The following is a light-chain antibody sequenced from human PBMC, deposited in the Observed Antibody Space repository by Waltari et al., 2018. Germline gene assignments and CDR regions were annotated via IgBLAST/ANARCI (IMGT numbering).Light chain of an antibody. Sequence: DIQVTQSPSTLSASVGDRVTLTCRPSQSLGNLLAWYQQKPGKAPKLLIAKASTLEGGVPSRFSGSGSGTEFTLTISSLLPEDFATYYCQQYNAYWTFGQGTKVEIK. V-gene: IGKV1-5*03. J-gene: IGKJ1*01. CDR1: QSLGNL. CDR2: KAS. CDR3: QQYNAYWT.